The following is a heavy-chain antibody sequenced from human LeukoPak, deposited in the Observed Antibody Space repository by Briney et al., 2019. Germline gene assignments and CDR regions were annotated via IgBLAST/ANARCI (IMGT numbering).Heavy chain of an antibody. D-gene: IGHD5-24*01. V-gene: IGHV3-30*18. CDR2: ISYDGSNK. CDR3: AKDRERWLQFTGTLDY. J-gene: IGHJ4*02. CDR1: GFTFSSYG. Sequence: GGSLRLSCAASGFTFSSYGMHWVRQAPGKGLEWVAVISYDGSNKYYADYVKGRFTISRDNSKNTLYLQMNSLRAEDTAVYYCAKDRERWLQFTGTLDYWGQGTLVTVSS.